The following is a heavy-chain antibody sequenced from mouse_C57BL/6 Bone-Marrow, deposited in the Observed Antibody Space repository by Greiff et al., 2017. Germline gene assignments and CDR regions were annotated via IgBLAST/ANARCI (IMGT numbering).Heavy chain of an antibody. V-gene: IGHV6-6*01. CDR3: TRPHDDSDV. Sequence: EVNVVASGGGLVQPGGSMKLSCAASGFTFSDAWMDWVRQSPEQGLEWVAEIRNKANNHATYYAVSVKGRFTISRDDSKSRVYLRMNSLRAEDAGVYYCTRPHDDSDVWGTGTTVTVSS. CDR2: IRNKANNHAT. J-gene: IGHJ1*03. CDR1: GFTFSDAW. D-gene: IGHD2-12*01.